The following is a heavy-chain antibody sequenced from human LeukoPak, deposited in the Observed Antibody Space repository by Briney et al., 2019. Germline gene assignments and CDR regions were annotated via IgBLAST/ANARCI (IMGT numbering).Heavy chain of an antibody. CDR2: SYYSGST. J-gene: IGHJ4*02. CDR3: ARVGYSSGWYGDFDY. Sequence: SETLSLTCTVSGGSISSYYWSWIRQPPGKGLEWIGYSYYSGSTNYNPSLKSRVTTSVDTSKNQFSLKLSSVTAADTAVYSCARVGYSSGWYGDFDYWGQGTLVTVSS. D-gene: IGHD6-19*01. V-gene: IGHV4-59*01. CDR1: GGSISSYY.